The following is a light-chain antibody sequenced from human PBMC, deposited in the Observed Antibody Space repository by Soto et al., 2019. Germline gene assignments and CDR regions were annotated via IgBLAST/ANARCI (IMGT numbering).Light chain of an antibody. CDR1: QSVSNNY. Sequence: EIVLTQSPGTLSLSPGERATLSCRASQSVSNNYLAWYQQKPGQAPRLLIYDASNRATGIPARFSGSGSGTEFTLTISSLKSEDFAVYYCQQYGRSPNTFGGGTKVDI. CDR3: QQYGRSPNT. J-gene: IGKJ4*01. CDR2: DAS. V-gene: IGKV3-20*01.